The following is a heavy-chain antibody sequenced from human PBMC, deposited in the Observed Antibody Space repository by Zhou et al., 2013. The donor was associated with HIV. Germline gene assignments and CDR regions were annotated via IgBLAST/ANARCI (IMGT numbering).Heavy chain of an antibody. V-gene: IGHV1-69*05. CDR3: ARGGEDLPYYYDSSLF. CDR2: VIPLFGTP. CDR1: GGTFSTYA. J-gene: IGHJ4*02. Sequence: QVQLVQSGAEVKKPGSSVKVSCKATGGTFSTYAFAWVRQAPGQGLEWIGGVIPLFGTPNYAVQFQGRLTITTDESSNTTYMALTSLRSDDTAVYYCARGGEDLPYYYDSSLFWGQGTLVIVSS. D-gene: IGHD3-22*01.